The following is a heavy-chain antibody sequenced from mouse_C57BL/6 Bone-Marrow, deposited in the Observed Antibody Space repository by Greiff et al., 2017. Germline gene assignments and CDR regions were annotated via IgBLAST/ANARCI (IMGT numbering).Heavy chain of an antibody. CDR2: FYPGSGSI. Sequence: VQLQQSGAELVKPGASVKLSCKASGYIFTEYTIHWVKQRSGQGLEWIGWFYPGSGSIKYNERFKDKATLTADKSSNTVYMELSRLTSEDSAVYFCARHESYYDYEGYFDYWGKGTTLTVSS. CDR3: ARHESYYDYEGYFDY. CDR1: GYIFTEYT. D-gene: IGHD2-4*01. J-gene: IGHJ2*01. V-gene: IGHV1-62-2*01.